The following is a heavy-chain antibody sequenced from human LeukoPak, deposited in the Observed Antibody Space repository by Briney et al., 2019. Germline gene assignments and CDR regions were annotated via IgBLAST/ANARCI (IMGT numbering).Heavy chain of an antibody. D-gene: IGHD4-17*01. J-gene: IGHJ4*02. CDR3: ARRYGDYDYFDY. V-gene: IGHV4-59*01. Sequence: SETLSLTCTVSGGSISSYYWSWIRQPPGKGLEWIGYIYYSGSTNYNPSLKSRVTISVDTSKNQFSLKLSPVTAADTAVYYCARRYGDYDYFDYWGQGTLVTVSS. CDR1: GGSISSYY. CDR2: IYYSGST.